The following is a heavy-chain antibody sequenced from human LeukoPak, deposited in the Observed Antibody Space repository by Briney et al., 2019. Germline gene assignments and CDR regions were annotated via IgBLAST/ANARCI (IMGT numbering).Heavy chain of an antibody. CDR3: ARESYGD. Sequence: SSETLSLTCTVSGGSISIYYWSWIRQPPGKGLEWIGYIYYSGSTNYNPSLKSRVTISVDTSKNQFSLKLSSVTAADTAVYYCARESYGDWGQGTLVTVSS. D-gene: IGHD3-10*01. CDR1: GGSISIYY. CDR2: IYYSGST. V-gene: IGHV4-59*12. J-gene: IGHJ4*02.